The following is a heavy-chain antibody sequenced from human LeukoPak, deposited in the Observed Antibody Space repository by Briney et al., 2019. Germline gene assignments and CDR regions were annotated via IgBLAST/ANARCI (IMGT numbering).Heavy chain of an antibody. CDR2: ISPSNTI. Sequence: GGSLRLSCAASGFTFRSYAMNWVRQAPGKGLECISYISPSNTIYYADSVKGRFTISRDNSKNSLFLQMNGLRAEDTAVYYCARDVVSSSVWGQGTLVTVSS. D-gene: IGHD6-6*01. CDR3: ARDVVSSSV. J-gene: IGHJ4*02. V-gene: IGHV3-48*04. CDR1: GFTFRSYA.